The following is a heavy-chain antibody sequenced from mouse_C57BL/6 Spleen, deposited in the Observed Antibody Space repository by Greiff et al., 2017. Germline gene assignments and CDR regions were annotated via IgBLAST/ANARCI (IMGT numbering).Heavy chain of an antibody. V-gene: IGHV5-17*01. D-gene: IGHD1-1*01. J-gene: IGHJ2*01. CDR1: GFTFSDYG. Sequence: EVKLMESGGGLVKPGGSLKLSCAASGFTFSDYGMHWVRQAPEKGLEWVAYISSGSSTIYYADTVKGRFTISRDNAKNTLFLQMTSLMTEDTVMYYCARDYGSSYYYFDYWGQGTTLTGSS. CDR2: ISSGSSTI. CDR3: ARDYGSSYYYFDY.